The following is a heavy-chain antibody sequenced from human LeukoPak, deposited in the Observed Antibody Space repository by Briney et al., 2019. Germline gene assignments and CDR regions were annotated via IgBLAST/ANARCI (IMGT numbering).Heavy chain of an antibody. D-gene: IGHD3-22*01. Sequence: SVKVSCKASGGTFSSYAISWVRQAPGQGLEWMGGIIPIFGTANYAQKFQGRVTITADKSTSTAYMELSSLRSEDTAVYYCATQDSSDAFDIWGQGTMVTVSS. CDR2: IIPIFGTA. J-gene: IGHJ3*02. CDR1: GGTFSSYA. CDR3: ATQDSSDAFDI. V-gene: IGHV1-69*06.